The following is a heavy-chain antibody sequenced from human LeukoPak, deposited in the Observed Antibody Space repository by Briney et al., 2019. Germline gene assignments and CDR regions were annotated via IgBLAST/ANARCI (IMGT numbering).Heavy chain of an antibody. V-gene: IGHV3-53*01. CDR1: GFTVSSNY. CDR2: IYSGGST. D-gene: IGHD3-3*01. J-gene: IGHJ3*02. Sequence: PGGSLRLSCAASGFTVSSNYMSWVRQAPGKGLEWVSVIYSGGSTYYADSVKGRFTISRDNSKNTLYLQMNSLRAEGTAVYYCATISYEDAFDIWGQGTMVTVSS. CDR3: ATISYEDAFDI.